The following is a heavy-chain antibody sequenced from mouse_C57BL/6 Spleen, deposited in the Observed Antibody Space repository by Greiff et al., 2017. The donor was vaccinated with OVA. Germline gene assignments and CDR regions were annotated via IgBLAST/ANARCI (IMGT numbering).Heavy chain of an antibody. V-gene: IGHV1-26*01. CDR2: INPNNGGP. D-gene: IGHD1-1*01. CDR3: ARKGAYYGSSTLDY. J-gene: IGHJ2*01. CDR1: GYTFTDYY. Sequence: VQLQQSGPELVKPGASVKISCKASGYTFTDYYMNWVKQSHGKSLEWIGDINPNNGGPSYNQKFKGKATLTVDKSSSTAYMELRSLTSEDSAVYYCARKGAYYGSSTLDYWGQGTTLTVSS.